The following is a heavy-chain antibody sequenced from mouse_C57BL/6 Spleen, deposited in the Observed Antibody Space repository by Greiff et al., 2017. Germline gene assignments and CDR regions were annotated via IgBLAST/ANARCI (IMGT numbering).Heavy chain of an antibody. D-gene: IGHD2-4*01. CDR3: ARKDYEYDGGFAY. J-gene: IGHJ3*01. Sequence: VKLMESGPGLVQPSQSLSITCTVSGFSLTSYGVHWVRQSPGKGLEWLGVIWSGGSTDYNAAFISRLSISKDNSKSQVFFKMNSLQADDTAIYYCARKDYEYDGGFAYWGQGTLVTVSA. CDR2: IWSGGST. V-gene: IGHV2-2*01. CDR1: GFSLTSYG.